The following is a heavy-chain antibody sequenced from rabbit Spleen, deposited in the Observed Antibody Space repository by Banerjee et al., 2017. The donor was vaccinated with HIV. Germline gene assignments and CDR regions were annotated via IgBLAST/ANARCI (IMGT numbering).Heavy chain of an antibody. Sequence: QEQLEESGGDLVKPEGSLTLTCTASGFSFSNRYYMCWVRQAPGKGLEWIACTYVGTSGSAYFASWATGRFTISKTSSTTVTLQMTSLTAADTATYFCARALWADYNYGRIYFNLRGPGTLVTVS. CDR1: GFSFSNRYY. CDR3: ARALWADYNYGRIYFNL. CDR2: TYVGTSGSA. D-gene: IGHD6-1*01. V-gene: IGHV1S45*01. J-gene: IGHJ4*01.